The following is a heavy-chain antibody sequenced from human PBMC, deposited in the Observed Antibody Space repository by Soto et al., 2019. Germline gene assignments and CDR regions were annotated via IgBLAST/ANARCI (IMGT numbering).Heavy chain of an antibody. V-gene: IGHV1-69*02. J-gene: IGHJ6*02. CDR3: ASPSRHGSQYYYYGMDV. CDR2: IIPILGIA. Sequence: QVQLVQSGAEVKKPGSSVKVSCKASGGTFSSYTISWVRQAPGQGLEWMGRIIPILGIANYAQKFQGRVTITAHKSTSTAYMELSSLRSEDTAVYYCASPSRHGSQYYYYGMDVWGQGTTVTVSS. D-gene: IGHD1-1*01. CDR1: GGTFSSYT.